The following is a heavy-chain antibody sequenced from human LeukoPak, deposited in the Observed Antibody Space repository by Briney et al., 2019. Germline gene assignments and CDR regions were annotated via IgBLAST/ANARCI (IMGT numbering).Heavy chain of an antibody. CDR2: INSDGSWT. Sequence: GGSLRLSCAASGNYWMHWVRQAPGKGLVWVSHINSDGSWTSYADSVKGRFTISKDNAKNTVYLQMNNLRAEGTAVYYCVSFYETYWGRGTLVIVSS. D-gene: IGHD2-2*01. V-gene: IGHV3-74*01. J-gene: IGHJ4*02. CDR3: VSFYETY. CDR1: GNYW.